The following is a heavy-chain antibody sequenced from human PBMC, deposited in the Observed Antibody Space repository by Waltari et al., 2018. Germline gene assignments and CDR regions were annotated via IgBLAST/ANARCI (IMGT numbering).Heavy chain of an antibody. CDR2: IYQSGST. J-gene: IGHJ4*02. D-gene: IGHD1-1*01. CDR3: HVRSVEVDY. V-gene: IGHV4-38-2*01. Sequence: QVQLQESGPGLVKPSETLSLTCDVSGYSISSGYYWGWIRQPPGKGLEWIGSIYQSGSTYYNPSLKSRVTISVDTSKNQFSLKLSSVTAADTAVYYCHVRSVEVDYWGQGTLVTVSS. CDR1: GYSISSGYY.